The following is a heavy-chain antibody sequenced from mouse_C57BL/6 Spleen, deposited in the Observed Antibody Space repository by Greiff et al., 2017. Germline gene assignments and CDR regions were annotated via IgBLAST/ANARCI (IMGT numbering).Heavy chain of an antibody. J-gene: IGHJ3*01. CDR1: GFSLTSYG. D-gene: IGHD1-1*01. CDR2: LWGVGST. CDR3: TSYYISSDCWFAY. V-gene: IGHV2-6*01. Sequence: VHLVESGPGLVAPSQSLSITCTVSGFSLTSYGVDWVRPSPGKSLAWLGVLWGVGSTNYNSAFKSRLSISKNNSKSHVFLKMSSRQTDDTAMYYCTSYYISSDCWFAYWGQGTLGTVSA.